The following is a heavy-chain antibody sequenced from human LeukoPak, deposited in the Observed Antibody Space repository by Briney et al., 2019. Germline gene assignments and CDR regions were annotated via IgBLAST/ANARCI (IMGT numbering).Heavy chain of an antibody. CDR2: FDPEDGET. V-gene: IGHV1-24*01. J-gene: IGHJ4*02. D-gene: IGHD3-22*01. Sequence: ASVKVSCKVSGYTLTELSMHWVRQAPGKGLEWMGGFDPEDGETIYAQKFQGRVTMTEDTSTDTAYMELSSLRSEDTAVYYCARVAYYYDSSGYYDYWGQGTLVTVSS. CDR1: GYTLTELS. CDR3: ARVAYYYDSSGYYDY.